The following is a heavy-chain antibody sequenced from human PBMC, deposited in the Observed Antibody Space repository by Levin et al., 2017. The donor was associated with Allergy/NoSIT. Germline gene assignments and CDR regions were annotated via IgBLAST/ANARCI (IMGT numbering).Heavy chain of an antibody. CDR1: GGSFSGYY. D-gene: IGHD3-10*01. CDR2: INHSGST. Sequence: SSETLSLTCAVYGGSFSGYYWSWIRQPPGKGLEWIGEINHSGSTNYNPSLKSRVTISVDTSKNQFSLKLSSVTAADTAVYYCARGKRETYGSGSIWSGVYYYYGMDVWGQGTTVTVSS. CDR3: ARGKRETYGSGSIWSGVYYYYGMDV. J-gene: IGHJ6*02. V-gene: IGHV4-34*01.